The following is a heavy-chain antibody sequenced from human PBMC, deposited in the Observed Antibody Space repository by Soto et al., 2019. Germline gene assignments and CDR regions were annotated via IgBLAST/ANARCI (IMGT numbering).Heavy chain of an antibody. J-gene: IGHJ3*02. V-gene: IGHV3-74*01. CDR1: GFTFSTYW. CDR3: ARELCGDVFDNCPRVFDI. Sequence: EVQLVESGGGLVQPGGSLRLSCVASGFTFSTYWMHWLRQVPGKGLVWLSRIKGDGTSTAYADSVKGRFTVSRDNAKNTRHRQMTSLRVEETAVYYCARELCGDVFDNCPRVFDIWGLGTVVTVSS. CDR2: IKGDGTST. D-gene: IGHD2-8*02.